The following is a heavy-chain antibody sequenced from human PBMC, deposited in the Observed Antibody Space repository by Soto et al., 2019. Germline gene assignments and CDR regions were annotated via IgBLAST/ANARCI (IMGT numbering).Heavy chain of an antibody. Sequence: ASVKVSCKASGYTFTSYAMHWVRQAPGQRLEWMGWINAGNGNTKYSQKFQGRFTISRDNAKNTLYLQMNSLRVEDTAVYYCATSKGGVSNGPTTYWGQGTLVTVSS. CDR2: INAGNGNT. CDR3: ATSKGGVSNGPTTY. J-gene: IGHJ4*02. V-gene: IGHV1-3*01. CDR1: GYTFTSYA. D-gene: IGHD1-26*01.